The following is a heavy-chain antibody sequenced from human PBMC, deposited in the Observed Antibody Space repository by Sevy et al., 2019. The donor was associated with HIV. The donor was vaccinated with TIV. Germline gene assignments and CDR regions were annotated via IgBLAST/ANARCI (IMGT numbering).Heavy chain of an antibody. J-gene: IGHJ4*02. CDR3: TRCYYYDSSGYSDY. Sequence: GGSLRLSCTGSGFTLGDYAMSWFRQAPGMGLEWVGFIRSKDYGWETEYAASGKGRFTISRDDSKSIADLHMSSLKTDDTAGYYCTRCYYYDSSGYSDYWGQGTLVTVSS. CDR1: GFTLGDYA. CDR2: IRSKDYGWET. V-gene: IGHV3-49*03. D-gene: IGHD3-22*01.